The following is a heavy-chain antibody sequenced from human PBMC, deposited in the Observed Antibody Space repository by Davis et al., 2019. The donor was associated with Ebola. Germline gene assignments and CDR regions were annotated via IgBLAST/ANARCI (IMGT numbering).Heavy chain of an antibody. J-gene: IGHJ5*02. CDR2: IHNVWST. Sequence: GSLRLSCTVSGGSISSYYWSWIRQPPGKGLEWIGYIHNVWSTNYNPSLKSRVTISVDKSKNQFSLKLSSVTAADTAVYYCARAAAAPLNWFDPWGQGTLVTVSS. CDR1: GGSISSYY. D-gene: IGHD6-13*01. V-gene: IGHV4-59*12. CDR3: ARAAAAPLNWFDP.